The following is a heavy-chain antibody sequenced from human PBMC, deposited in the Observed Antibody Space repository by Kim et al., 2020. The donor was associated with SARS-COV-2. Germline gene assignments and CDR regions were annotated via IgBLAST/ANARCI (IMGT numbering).Heavy chain of an antibody. Sequence: GGSLRLSCAASGFTFSSYAMHWVRQAPGKGLEWVAVISYDGSNKYYADSVKGRFTISRDNSKNTLYLQMNSLRAEDTAVYYCARDPHYDILTTDYWGQGTLVTVSS. CDR2: ISYDGSNK. CDR3: ARDPHYDILTTDY. CDR1: GFTFSSYA. D-gene: IGHD3-9*01. V-gene: IGHV3-30*04. J-gene: IGHJ4*02.